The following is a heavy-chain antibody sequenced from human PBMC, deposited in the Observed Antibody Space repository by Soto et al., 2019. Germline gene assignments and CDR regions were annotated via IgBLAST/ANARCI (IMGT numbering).Heavy chain of an antibody. CDR2: IYWDDDK. V-gene: IGHV2-5*02. CDR1: GFSLSTSGVG. J-gene: IGHJ1*01. Sequence: QITLKESGPPLVKPTQTLTLTCTFSGFSLSTSGVGVGWIRQPPGKALEWLALIYWDDDKRYSPTLKSSLTITNDTPKTPVVLTLTIIDPVDTATYLCAHSLEVDYFPHSGQGTLVTVSS. CDR3: AHSLEVDYFPH.